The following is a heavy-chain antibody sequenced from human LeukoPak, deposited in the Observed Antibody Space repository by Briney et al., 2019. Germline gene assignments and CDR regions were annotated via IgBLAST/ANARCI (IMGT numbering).Heavy chain of an antibody. CDR3: ARVTEGMINWFDP. J-gene: IGHJ5*02. CDR2: IRYDGSNK. D-gene: IGHD3-16*01. Sequence: GGSLRLPCAASGFTFSSYGMHWVRQAPGKGLEWVAFIRYDGSNKYYADSVKGRFTISRDNSKNTLYLQMNSLRAEDTAVYYCARVTEGMINWFDPWGQGTLVTVSS. V-gene: IGHV3-30*02. CDR1: GFTFSSYG.